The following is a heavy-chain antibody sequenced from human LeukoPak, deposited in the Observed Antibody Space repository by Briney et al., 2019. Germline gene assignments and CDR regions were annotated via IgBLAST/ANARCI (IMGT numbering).Heavy chain of an antibody. CDR2: INPNSGGT. J-gene: IGHJ4*02. Sequence: ASVKVSCKTSGYTFIDYYVHWVRKAPGQGLEWLGWINPNSGGTSNAQMLQGRVTLTRDTSINTAYMELRRLTSDDTAVYYCARDFIRGSSFAYRLLESWGQGALVIVSS. V-gene: IGHV1-2*02. D-gene: IGHD5-18*01. CDR1: GYTFIDYY. CDR3: ARDFIRGSSFAYRLLES.